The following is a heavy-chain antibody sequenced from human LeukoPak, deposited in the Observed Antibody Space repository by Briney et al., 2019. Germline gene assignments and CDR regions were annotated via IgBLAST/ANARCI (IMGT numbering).Heavy chain of an antibody. Sequence: SGTQSLTCAVSGGSISSSNWWSWVRQPPGKGLEWIGEIYHSGSTNYNPSLKSRVTISVDKSKNQFSLKLSSVTAADTAVYYCAKGYCSGGSCNNWFDPWGQGTLVTVSS. CDR3: AKGYCSGGSCNNWFDP. CDR2: IYHSGST. CDR1: GGSISSSNW. D-gene: IGHD2-15*01. J-gene: IGHJ5*02. V-gene: IGHV4-4*02.